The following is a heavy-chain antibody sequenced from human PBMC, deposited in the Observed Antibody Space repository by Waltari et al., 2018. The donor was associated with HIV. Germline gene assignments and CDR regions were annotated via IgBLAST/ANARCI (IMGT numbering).Heavy chain of an antibody. D-gene: IGHD3-3*01. CDR2: ISSNGGST. CDR3: ARALYDSWSGYNYFYRGMDV. Sequence: LSCAASGFTFSSYAMHWVRQAPGKGLEYVSVISSNGGSTNYANSVKGRFTISRDNSRNSLYLQMGSLRTEDMAVYYCARALYDSWSGYNYFYRGMDVWGQGTTVTVSS. CDR1: GFTFSSYA. J-gene: IGHJ6*02. V-gene: IGHV3-64*01.